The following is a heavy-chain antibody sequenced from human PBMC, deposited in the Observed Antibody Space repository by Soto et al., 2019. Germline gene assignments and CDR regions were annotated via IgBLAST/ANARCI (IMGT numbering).Heavy chain of an antibody. V-gene: IGHV1-18*01. J-gene: IGHJ4*02. D-gene: IGHD4-17*01. Sequence: QVPLVQSGAEVKKPGASVKVSCKASGYTFTSYGISWVRQAPGQGLEWMGWISAYNGNTNYAQKLQGRVTMTTDTSTSTAYMELRSLRSDDTAVYYCARDSFRMTTVTPDFDYWGQGTLVTVSS. CDR1: GYTFTSYG. CDR2: ISAYNGNT. CDR3: ARDSFRMTTVTPDFDY.